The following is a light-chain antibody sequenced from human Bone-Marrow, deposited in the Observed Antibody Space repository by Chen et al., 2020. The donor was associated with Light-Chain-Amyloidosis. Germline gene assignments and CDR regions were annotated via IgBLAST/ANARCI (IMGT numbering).Light chain of an antibody. Sequence: DIVLTQTPRSLPVTPGEPASISCRSSQSLQHRNGYTYLGWYLQKPGQSPQLLIYLVSNRASGVPDRFSGSGSGTDFTLKSSRVEPEDVGVYYCMQTVQSTWTFGQGTKVESK. J-gene: IGKJ1*01. CDR1: QSLQHRNGYTY. CDR3: MQTVQSTWT. CDR2: LVS. V-gene: IGKV2-28*01.